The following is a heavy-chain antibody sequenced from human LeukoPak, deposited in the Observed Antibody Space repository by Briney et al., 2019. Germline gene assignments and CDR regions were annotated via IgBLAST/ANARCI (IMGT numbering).Heavy chain of an antibody. V-gene: IGHV4-31*02. CDR1: GFTFSSYG. J-gene: IGHJ4*02. Sequence: LRLSCAASGFTFSSYGLSWIRQHPGKGLEWIGYIYYSGSTYYNPSLKSRVTISVDTSKNQFSLKLSSVTAADTAVYYCARVRGYYYDSSGYYPDYWGQGTLVTVSS. CDR3: ARVRGYYYDSSGYYPDY. CDR2: IYYSGST. D-gene: IGHD3-22*01.